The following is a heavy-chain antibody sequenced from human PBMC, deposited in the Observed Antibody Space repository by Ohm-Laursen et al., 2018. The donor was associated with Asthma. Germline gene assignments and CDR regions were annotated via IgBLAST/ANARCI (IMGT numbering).Heavy chain of an antibody. CDR3: TKLKLGGTTGYRNWFDP. D-gene: IGHD1-26*01. CDR1: EFTVSSNY. Sequence: SLRLSCAASEFTVSSNYMSWVRQAPGKGLEWVSVIYSGGSTYYADSVKGRFTISRDNSKNALYLQMNGLRAEDTAVYYCTKLKLGGTTGYRNWFDPWGQGTLVTVSS. CDR2: IYSGGST. V-gene: IGHV3-53*01. J-gene: IGHJ5*02.